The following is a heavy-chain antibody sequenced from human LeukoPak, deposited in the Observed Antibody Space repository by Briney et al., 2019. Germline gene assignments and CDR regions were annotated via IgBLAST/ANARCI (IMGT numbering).Heavy chain of an antibody. V-gene: IGHV4-38-2*02. CDR3: ARVWGLIN. J-gene: IGHJ4*02. D-gene: IGHD2-21*01. Sequence: SETLSLTCTVSGYSISSGYYWGWIRQPPGKGLEWIGSIYHSGSTFYNPSLKSRVTISVDTSKNQFSLKLSSVTAADTAVYYCARVWGLINWGQGTLVPVSS. CDR1: GYSISSGYY. CDR2: IYHSGST.